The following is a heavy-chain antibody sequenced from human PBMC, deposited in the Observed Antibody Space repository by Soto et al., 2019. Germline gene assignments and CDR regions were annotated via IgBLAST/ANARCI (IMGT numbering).Heavy chain of an antibody. J-gene: IGHJ4*02. CDR2: TYTDGST. V-gene: IGHV3-53*05. Sequence: EVQLVETGGDLIQSGGSLRLSCAASGFALSSNFMMWVRQAPGKGLECVSVTYTDGSTRYADSIRGRFTISRDNAKNSLYLQMNSLRAEDTALYYCAKERVGYCSSTSCYTADYWGQGTLVTVSS. CDR1: GFALSSNF. D-gene: IGHD2-2*02. CDR3: AKERVGYCSSTSCYTADY.